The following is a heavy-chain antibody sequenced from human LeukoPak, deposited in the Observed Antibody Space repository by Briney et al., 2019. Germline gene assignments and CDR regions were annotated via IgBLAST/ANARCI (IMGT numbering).Heavy chain of an antibody. Sequence: ASVKVSCKASGYTFTGYYMHWVRQAPGQGREWMGWINPNSGGTNYAQKFQGRVTMTRDTSISTAYMELSRLRSDDTAVYYCASGLRKDIVVVPAAIGKYNWFDPWGQGTLVTVSS. V-gene: IGHV1-2*02. CDR1: GYTFTGYY. J-gene: IGHJ5*02. CDR3: ASGLRKDIVVVPAAIGKYNWFDP. CDR2: INPNSGGT. D-gene: IGHD2-2*02.